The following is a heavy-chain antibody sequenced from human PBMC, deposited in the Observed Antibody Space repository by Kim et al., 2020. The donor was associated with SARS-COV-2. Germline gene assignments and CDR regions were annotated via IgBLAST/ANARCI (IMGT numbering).Heavy chain of an antibody. D-gene: IGHD1-26*01. J-gene: IGHJ1*01. Sequence: GGSLRLSCAASGFTFGSHAMTWVRQAPGRGLEWLSVIYTTGRTTYYADSAKGRVTISIDNSVNTLFLQMTLLRLEDTALYFCSRGGVGPLYF. CDR2: IYTTGRTT. CDR1: GFTFGSHA. V-gene: IGHV3-23*03. CDR3: SRGGVGPLYF.